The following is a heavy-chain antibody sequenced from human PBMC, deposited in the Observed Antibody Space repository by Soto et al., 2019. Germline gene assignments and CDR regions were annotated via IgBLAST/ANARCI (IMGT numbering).Heavy chain of an antibody. V-gene: IGHV1-69*01. D-gene: IGHD3-3*01. CDR1: GDTFSSYS. CDR3: ARGPGIWTAFYI. CDR2: IIPIFAKP. Sequence: QVQLIQSGAELKRPGSSVKVSCKASGDTFSSYSITWLRQAPGQRLEWMGGIIPIFAKPTYAQKFQGRVAITADDSTFPVYMELTSLTSGDTAVYYCARGPGIWTAFYIWGQGTPLSVSS. J-gene: IGHJ3*02.